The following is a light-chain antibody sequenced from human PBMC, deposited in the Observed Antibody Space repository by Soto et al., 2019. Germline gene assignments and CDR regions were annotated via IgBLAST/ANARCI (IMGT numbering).Light chain of an antibody. CDR2: SAS. CDR3: QQHNTYPYT. V-gene: IGKV1-16*02. J-gene: IGKJ2*01. Sequence: DIPMTQSPSSLSASVGDRVTITCRASQGINNHLAWFQQRSGKAPKSLIYSASILQSGVPSKFSGSGSGTDFTLTINSLQPEDFATYYCQQHNTYPYTFGQGTKLEIK. CDR1: QGINNH.